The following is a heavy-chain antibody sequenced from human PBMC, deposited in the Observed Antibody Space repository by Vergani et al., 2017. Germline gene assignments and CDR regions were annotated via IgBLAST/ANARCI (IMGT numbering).Heavy chain of an antibody. CDR3: AREYCSGGSCYSNNWFDP. J-gene: IGHJ5*02. CDR2: IYYSGST. V-gene: IGHV4-39*01. Sequence: QLQLQESGPGLVKPSETLSLTCTVSGGSISSSSYYWGWIRQPPGKGLGWIGSIYYSGSTYYNPSLKSRVTISVDTSKNQFSLKLSSVTAADTAVYYCAREYCSGGSCYSNNWFDPWGQGTLVTVSS. CDR1: GGSISSSSYY. D-gene: IGHD2-15*01.